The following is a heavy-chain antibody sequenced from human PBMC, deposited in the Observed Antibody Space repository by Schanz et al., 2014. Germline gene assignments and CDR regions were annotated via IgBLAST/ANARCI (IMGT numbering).Heavy chain of an antibody. CDR3: ARDRDQWDGNFCDF. J-gene: IGHJ4*02. V-gene: IGHV1-18*01. CDR2: INGYNAHT. Sequence: QVQLVQSGAEVKEPGASVKVSCKASGYTFTSSVFSWVRQAPGQGLEWMGWINGYNAHTNYAQKFQGRVTMTTDTSTSTVYMELRSLRSDDTAVYYCARDRDQWDGNFCDFWGQGTLVTVSS. CDR1: GYTFTSSV. D-gene: IGHD1-26*01.